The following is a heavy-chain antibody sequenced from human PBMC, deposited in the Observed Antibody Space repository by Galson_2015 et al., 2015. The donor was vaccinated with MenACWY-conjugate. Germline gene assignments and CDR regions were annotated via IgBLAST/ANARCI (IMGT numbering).Heavy chain of an antibody. Sequence: SLRLSCAASGFTFSTYAMSWVRQAPGKGLEWVSGVSGSGESTYYADSVKGRFTISRDYSKNRLYLQMNSLRAEDTAVYYCAKDQVAAAMMGRYGYWGQGTLVTVSS. J-gene: IGHJ4*02. D-gene: IGHD2-21*02. CDR3: AKDQVAAAMMGRYGY. CDR1: GFTFSTYA. CDR2: VSGSGEST. V-gene: IGHV3-23*01.